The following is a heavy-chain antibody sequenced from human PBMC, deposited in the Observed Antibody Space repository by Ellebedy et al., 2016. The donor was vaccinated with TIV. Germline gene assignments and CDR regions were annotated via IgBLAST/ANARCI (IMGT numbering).Heavy chain of an antibody. J-gene: IGHJ4*02. Sequence: GESLKISXAASGFTFSSYTMKWVRQAPGKGLEWVANIKQDGSDKYYVDSVKGRFTISRDNAKNSLSLQMNSLRAEDTAVYYCARGRYWGQGTLVTVSS. CDR2: IKQDGSDK. CDR3: ARGRY. V-gene: IGHV3-7*01. CDR1: GFTFSSYT.